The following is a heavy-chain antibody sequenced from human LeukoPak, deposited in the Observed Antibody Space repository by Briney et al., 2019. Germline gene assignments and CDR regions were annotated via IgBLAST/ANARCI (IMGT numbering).Heavy chain of an antibody. V-gene: IGHV4-59*06. Sequence: PSETLSLTCTVSGGSINNYYWSWIRQHPGKGLEWIGYIYYSGSTYHNPSLKSQVTISVDTSKNQFSLKLSSVTAADTAVYYCARGYDFWSGYSARSSWFDPWGQGTLVTVSS. J-gene: IGHJ5*02. CDR1: GGSINNYY. CDR3: ARGYDFWSGYSARSSWFDP. D-gene: IGHD3-3*01. CDR2: IYYSGST.